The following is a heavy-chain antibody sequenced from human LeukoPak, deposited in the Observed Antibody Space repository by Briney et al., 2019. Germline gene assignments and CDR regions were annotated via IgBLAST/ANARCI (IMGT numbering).Heavy chain of an antibody. D-gene: IGHD3-16*01. CDR1: GYTFTSYD. J-gene: IGHJ4*02. CDR3: ARDRPGLIPYFFDY. CDR2: ISAYNGNT. Sequence: ASVKVSCKASGYTFTSYDISWVRQAPGQGLEWMGWISAYNGNTNYAQKLQGRVTMTTDTSTSTAYMELRSLRSDDTAVYYCARDRPGLIPYFFDYWGQGTLVTVSS. V-gene: IGHV1-18*01.